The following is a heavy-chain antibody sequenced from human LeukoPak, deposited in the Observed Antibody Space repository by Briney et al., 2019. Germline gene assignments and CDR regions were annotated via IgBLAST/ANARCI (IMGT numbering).Heavy chain of an antibody. CDR2: VFPIFGTP. D-gene: IGHD3-22*01. J-gene: IGHJ4*02. V-gene: IGHV1-69*13. Sequence: GASVKVSCKASGGTFNRNALSWLRQAPGQGLEWMGGVFPIFGTPNYAQRSQGRLTITADESTSTVYMELSSLRSEDTAVYYCTRDSYYYDTSGYPVLIWGQGTLVTVSS. CDR1: GGTFNRNA. CDR3: TRDSYYYDTSGYPVLI.